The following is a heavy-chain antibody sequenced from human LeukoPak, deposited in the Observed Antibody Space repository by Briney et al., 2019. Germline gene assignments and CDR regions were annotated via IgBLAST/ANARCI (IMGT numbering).Heavy chain of an antibody. D-gene: IGHD6-19*01. J-gene: IGHJ4*02. CDR2: IYHSGST. CDR1: GYSISSGYY. CDR3: ARAVAGCLWY. Sequence: SETLSLTCAVSGYSISSGYYWGWIRQPPGKGLEWIGSIYHSGSTYYNPSLKSRVTISVDTSKNQFSLKLSSVTAADTAVYYCARAVAGCLWYWGQGTLVTDSS. V-gene: IGHV4-38-2*01.